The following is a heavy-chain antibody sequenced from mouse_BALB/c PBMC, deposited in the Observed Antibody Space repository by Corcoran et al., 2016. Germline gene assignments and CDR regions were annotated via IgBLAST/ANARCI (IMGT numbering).Heavy chain of an antibody. CDR3: ARAPLAYYAMDY. CDR1: GYTFTNYG. V-gene: IGHV9-1*02. J-gene: IGHJ4*01. CDR2: INTYTGEP. Sequence: QIQLVQSGPELKKPAETVKISCKASGYTFTNYGMNWVKHSTGKGLKWMGWINTYTGEPTYADDFKGRFAFSFETSASTAYLQINNLKNEDMATYFGARAPLAYYAMDYWGQGTSVTVSS.